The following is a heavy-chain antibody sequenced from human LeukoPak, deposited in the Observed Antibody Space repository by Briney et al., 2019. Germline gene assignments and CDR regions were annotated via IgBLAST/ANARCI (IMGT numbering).Heavy chain of an antibody. J-gene: IGHJ4*02. D-gene: IGHD3-3*01. CDR3: ARDSRSYDFWSGQGYYFDY. CDR1: GFTFSNYW. Sequence: SGGSLRLSCAASGFTFSNYWMHWVRHAPGKGLVWVSRINSDGSSTNYADSVKGRFTISRDNAKNTLYLQMNSLRAEDTAVYYCARDSRSYDFWSGQGYYFDYWGQGTLVTVSS. V-gene: IGHV3-74*01. CDR2: INSDGSST.